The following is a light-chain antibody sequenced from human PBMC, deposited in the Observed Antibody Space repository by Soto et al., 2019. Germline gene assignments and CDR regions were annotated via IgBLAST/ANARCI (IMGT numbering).Light chain of an antibody. CDR3: QHYRICPLT. V-gene: IGKV1-5*03. CDR2: KAS. Sequence: DIQMTQSPSTLSASVGDRVTITCRASQSVSSWLAWYQQKPGKAPKLLIYKASSLESGVPSRFSGSGSGTEFTLTISSLQSDDFATYYCQHYRICPLTFGGGTKVEIK. J-gene: IGKJ4*01. CDR1: QSVSSW.